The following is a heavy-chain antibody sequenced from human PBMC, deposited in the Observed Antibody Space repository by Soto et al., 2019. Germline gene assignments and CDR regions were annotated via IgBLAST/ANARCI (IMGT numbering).Heavy chain of an antibody. D-gene: IGHD3-10*01. CDR1: GFTFSNYW. J-gene: IGHJ4*02. V-gene: IGHV3-7*01. CDR3: ARDPGSTVLREPDY. CDR2: INQDGSEK. Sequence: GGSLRLSCAASGFTFSNYWLTWVRQAPGKGLEWVANINQDGSEKYYVDSVKGRFTISRDNAKNSLYLQLNSLRAEDTAVYYCARDPGSTVLREPDYWGQGTLVTVSS.